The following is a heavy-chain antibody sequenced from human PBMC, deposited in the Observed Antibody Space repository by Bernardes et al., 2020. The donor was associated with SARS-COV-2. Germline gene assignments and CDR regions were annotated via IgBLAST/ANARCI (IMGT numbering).Heavy chain of an antibody. CDR2: IIPLFGTT. CDR1: GNTFTSYA. J-gene: IGHJ3*02. Sequence: STKAYCKTSGNTFTSYAVIWVRQAPGQGLECMGGIIPLFGTTNYAQNFQGRVTIAADESTSTVYMELSSLRSEDTAMYYCARSGTYPDAFDIWGQGTMVTVSS. D-gene: IGHD1-26*01. V-gene: IGHV1-69*01. CDR3: ARSGTYPDAFDI.